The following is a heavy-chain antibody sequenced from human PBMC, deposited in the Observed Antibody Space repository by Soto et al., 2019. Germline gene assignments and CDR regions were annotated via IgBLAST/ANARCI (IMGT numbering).Heavy chain of an antibody. D-gene: IGHD3-9*01. J-gene: IGHJ4*02. CDR3: VLGGLETGYYRDMDY. CDR2: ISAYNGDT. CDR1: GYPFKNYG. V-gene: IGHV1-18*04. Sequence: QDHLVKSGAEVKKPGASAKVSCKASGYPFKNYGINWVRQAPGQGLEWVAWISAYNGDTSYAQHLQVRVTATTEALTNTAYMELRSLRPDDTAVYFCVLGGLETGYYRDMDYWGQGTLVSVSS.